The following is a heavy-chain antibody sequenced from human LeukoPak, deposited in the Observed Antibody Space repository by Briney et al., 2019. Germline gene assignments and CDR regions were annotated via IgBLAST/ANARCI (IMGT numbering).Heavy chain of an antibody. V-gene: IGHV3-30-3*01. CDR3: VRDPILGFPDYFDS. D-gene: IGHD3-3*01. CDR1: GFTFSSYA. J-gene: IGHJ4*02. Sequence: PGGSLRLSCAASGFTFSSYAMHWVRQAPGKGLEWVAVISYDGSNKYYANSVRGRFTVSRDNSKNTVYLQMSSLRVEDTAVYYCVRDPILGFPDYFDSWGQGTLVTVSS. CDR2: ISYDGSNK.